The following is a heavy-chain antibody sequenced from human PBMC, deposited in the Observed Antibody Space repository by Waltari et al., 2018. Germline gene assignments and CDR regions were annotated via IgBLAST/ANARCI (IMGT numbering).Heavy chain of an antibody. J-gene: IGHJ5*02. D-gene: IGHD3-3*01. CDR1: GGTFSSNA. Sequence: QVHLVQSGDELKEPGSSVRVSCKVSGGTFSSNAFSWVRQAPGQGLEWMGGILPMLGIINYAQRFQGRLTITADDVTNTAYMDINSLTSEDTAVYYCARSPQLTTANWFDPWGQGTLVTVSS. V-gene: IGHV1-69*04. CDR3: ARSPQLTTANWFDP. CDR2: ILPMLGII.